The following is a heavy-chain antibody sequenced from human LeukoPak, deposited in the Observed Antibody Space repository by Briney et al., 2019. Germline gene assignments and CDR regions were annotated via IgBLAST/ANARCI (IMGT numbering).Heavy chain of an antibody. CDR2: INAGNGNT. CDR1: GYTFTSYA. Sequence: GASVKVSCKASGYTFTSYAMHWVRQAPGQRLEWMGWINAGNGNTKYSQKFQGRVTITRDTSASTAYMELSSLRSEDTAVYYCVRGVPYSSGWYEDYFDYWGQGTLVTVSS. J-gene: IGHJ4*02. D-gene: IGHD6-19*01. CDR3: VRGVPYSSGWYEDYFDY. V-gene: IGHV1-3*01.